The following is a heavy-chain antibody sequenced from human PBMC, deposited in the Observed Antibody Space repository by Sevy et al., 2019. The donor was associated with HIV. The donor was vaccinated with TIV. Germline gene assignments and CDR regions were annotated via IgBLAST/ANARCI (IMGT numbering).Heavy chain of an antibody. CDR3: SSQRSIAVAGDYFDY. V-gene: IGHV3-73*01. D-gene: IGHD6-19*01. CDR2: IRRKVNIYAT. CDR1: GFNFSGST. Sequence: GGSLRLSCAASGFNFSGSTMYWVRQASGKGLEWVGRIRRKVNIYATAYAASVKGRFTISRDDSKITAYLQMNGLKTEDTAMYYCSSQRSIAVAGDYFDYWGQGTLVTVSS. J-gene: IGHJ4*02.